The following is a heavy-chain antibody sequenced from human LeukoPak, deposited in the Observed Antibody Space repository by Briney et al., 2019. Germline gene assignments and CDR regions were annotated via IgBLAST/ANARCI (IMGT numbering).Heavy chain of an antibody. V-gene: IGHV3-11*01. J-gene: IGHJ4*02. D-gene: IGHD4-17*01. CDR3: ARDRDGDYAIDY. CDR2: ISSSGSTI. CDR1: GFTFSDYY. Sequence: GGSLRLSCAASGFTFSDYYMSWIRQAPGKGLEWVSYISSSGSTIYYADSVKGRFTISRDNSKNTLYLQMNSLRAEDTAVYYCARDRDGDYAIDYWGQGTLVTVSS.